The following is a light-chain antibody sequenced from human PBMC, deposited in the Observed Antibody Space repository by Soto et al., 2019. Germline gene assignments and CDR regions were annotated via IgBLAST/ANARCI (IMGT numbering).Light chain of an antibody. Sequence: DIQMTQSPASLSASVGDRVAITCRASQPISSYLNGYQHKPGKGPTLLIYAASNLQGGVPSRFSGSGSGTNFTLGSSSLELEDFATYYWQKTRRALLTFGPGTKSEIK. V-gene: IGKV1-39*01. CDR3: QKTRRALLT. CDR2: AAS. J-gene: IGKJ2*01. CDR1: QPISSY.